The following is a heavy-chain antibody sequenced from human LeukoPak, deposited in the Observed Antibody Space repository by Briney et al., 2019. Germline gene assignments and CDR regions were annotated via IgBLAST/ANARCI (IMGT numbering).Heavy chain of an antibody. V-gene: IGHV4-39*01. D-gene: IGHD3-10*01. J-gene: IGHJ4*02. CDR3: ARQGARITMVRGPTNIAV. CDR1: GGSISSRTSY. CDR2: FYYSGST. Sequence: PSETLSLTCTVSGGSISSRTSYWVWIRQPPGKGLEWIASFYYSGSTYYNPSLKSRVTISVDTSKNQFSLKLSSVTAADTAVYYCARQGARITMVRGPTNIAVWGQGTLVTVSS.